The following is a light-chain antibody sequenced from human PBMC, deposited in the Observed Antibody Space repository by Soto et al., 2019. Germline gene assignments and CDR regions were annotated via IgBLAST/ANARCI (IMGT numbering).Light chain of an antibody. J-gene: IGLJ1*01. Sequence: QSVLTQPASVSESPGQSITISCTGSSSDVGGYKYVSWYQQHPGKAPKLLIYDVTNRPSGVSNRFSGSKSGYTASLTISGLQSVYVADYYCRSYTSFKTLVFVTGP. CDR2: DVT. V-gene: IGLV2-14*01. CDR3: RSYTSFKTLV. CDR1: SSDVGGYKY.